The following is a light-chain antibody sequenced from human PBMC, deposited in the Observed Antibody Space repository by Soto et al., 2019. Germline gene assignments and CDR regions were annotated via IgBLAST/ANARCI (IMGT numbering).Light chain of an antibody. V-gene: IGKV3D-15*01. CDR3: QQYKNWPPRT. Sequence: EIVLTQSPGTLSLSPGERATLACRASQSVTSLHLAWYQQKPGQAPRLLIFGASSRATGIPARFSGSGSGTEFTLTISSLQSEDSAVYDCQQYKNWPPRTCGQGTKVDIK. J-gene: IGKJ1*01. CDR2: GAS. CDR1: QSVTSLH.